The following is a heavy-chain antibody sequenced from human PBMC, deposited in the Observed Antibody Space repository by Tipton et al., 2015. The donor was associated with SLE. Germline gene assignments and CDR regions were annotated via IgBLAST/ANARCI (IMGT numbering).Heavy chain of an antibody. V-gene: IGHV1-69*06. CDR3: ARARTESDVYYYYMDV. CDR2: IIPIFGTA. D-gene: IGHD2-21*01. Sequence: QVQLVQSGAEVKKPGASVKVSCKASGYTFTSYYMHWVRQAPGQGLEWMGGIIPIFGTANYAQKFQGRLTVYADMSTSTAYMELSSLRSEDTALYYCARARTESDVYYYYMDVWGKGTTVTVSS. J-gene: IGHJ6*03. CDR1: GYTFTSYY.